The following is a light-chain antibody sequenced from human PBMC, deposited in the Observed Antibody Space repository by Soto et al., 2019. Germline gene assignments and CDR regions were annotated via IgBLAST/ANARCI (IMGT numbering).Light chain of an antibody. J-gene: IGLJ2*01. Sequence: QSVLTQPRSVSGSPGQSVTISCTGSSSDVGAYDYVSWYQHHPGKAPKLMIYDVSKRPSGVPDRFSGSKSGNTASLTISGLQAEDEADYYCCSYAGTYTRLFGGGTKLTVL. CDR1: SSDVGAYDY. CDR3: CSYAGTYTRL. V-gene: IGLV2-11*01. CDR2: DVS.